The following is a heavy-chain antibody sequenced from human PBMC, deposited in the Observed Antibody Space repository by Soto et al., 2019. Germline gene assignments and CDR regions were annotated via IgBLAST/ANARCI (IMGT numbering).Heavy chain of an antibody. CDR3: ARQGYTYGYDY. D-gene: IGHD5-18*01. CDR2: IYPGDSDT. V-gene: IGHV5-51*01. J-gene: IGHJ4*02. Sequence: PGESLKISCQGSGNSFTTYWIAWVRQMPGKGPEWLGIIYPGDSDTRYSPSFQGQVTISADKSISTAYLQWSSLKASDTAMYYCARQGYTYGYDYWGQGTQVTVSS. CDR1: GNSFTTYW.